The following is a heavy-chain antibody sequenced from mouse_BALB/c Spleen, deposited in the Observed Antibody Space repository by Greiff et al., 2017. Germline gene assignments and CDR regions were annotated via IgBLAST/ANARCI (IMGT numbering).Heavy chain of an antibody. CDR3: ARDSRYDYGYYAMDY. CDR2: IRNKANGYTT. Sequence: EVMLVESGGGLVQPGGSLRLSCATSGFTFTDDYMSWVRQPPGKALEWLGFIRNKANGYTTEYSASVKGRFTISRDNSQSILYLQMNTLRAEDSATYYCARDSRYDYGYYAMDYWGQGTSVTVSS. D-gene: IGHD2-4*01. V-gene: IGHV7-3*02. J-gene: IGHJ4*01. CDR1: GFTFTDDY.